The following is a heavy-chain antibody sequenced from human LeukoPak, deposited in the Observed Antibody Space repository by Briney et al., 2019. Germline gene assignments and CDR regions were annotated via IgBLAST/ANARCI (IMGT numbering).Heavy chain of an antibody. J-gene: IGHJ4*02. D-gene: IGHD5-24*01. Sequence: GGSLRLSCAASGFSFSNYWMHWVRQGPGKGLVWVSRINSDGNSTSYADSVRGRFTISRDNAKNTLFLQMNSLRAEDTAVYFCARGGDWVQFASHIDYWGQGTLVTVSS. V-gene: IGHV3-74*01. CDR3: ARGGDWVQFASHIDY. CDR2: INSDGNST. CDR1: GFSFSNYW.